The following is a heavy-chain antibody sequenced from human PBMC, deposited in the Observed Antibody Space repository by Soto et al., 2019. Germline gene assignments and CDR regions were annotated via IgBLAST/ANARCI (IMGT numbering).Heavy chain of an antibody. CDR3: ARVGIAARGGYFDY. V-gene: IGHV1-69*06. D-gene: IGHD6-6*01. J-gene: IGHJ4*02. CDR2: IIPIFGTA. Sequence: SVKVSCKASGGTFSSYAISWVRQAPGQGLEWMGGIIPIFGTANYAQKFQGRVTITADKSTSTAYMELSSLRSEDTAVYYCARVGIAARGGYFDYWGQGTLVTVSS. CDR1: GGTFSSYA.